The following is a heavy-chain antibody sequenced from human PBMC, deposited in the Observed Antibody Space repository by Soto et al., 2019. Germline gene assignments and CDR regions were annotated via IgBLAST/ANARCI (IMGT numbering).Heavy chain of an antibody. Sequence: NPSETLSLTCAVYGGSFSGYYWDWIRQPPGKGLEWIGAMYYTGNKNYNPSLESRVTMSVDTSKNQFSLKLSSVTPTDTAVYYCARRSSSSLGSLFDPWGRGILVTVSS. CDR1: GGSFSGYY. J-gene: IGHJ5*02. CDR2: MYYTGNK. D-gene: IGHD6-6*01. V-gene: IGHV4-34*01. CDR3: ARRSSSSLGSLFDP.